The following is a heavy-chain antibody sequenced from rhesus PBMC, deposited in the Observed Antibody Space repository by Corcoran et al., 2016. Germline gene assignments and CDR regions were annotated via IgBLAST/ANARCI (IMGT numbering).Heavy chain of an antibody. Sequence: QVQLQESGPGLVQPSETLSLPCAVSGGSISSNYGSGIRQPPGKGLEWIGRIYGSGGSTDYNPSLKSRVTISTDTSKNQFSLKLSSVTAADTAVYYCARTLVVVAAEYFEFWGQGVLVTVSS. CDR3: ARTLVVVAAEYFEF. J-gene: IGHJ1*01. D-gene: IGHD2-21*01. CDR2: IYGSGGST. CDR1: GGSISSNY. V-gene: IGHV4-160*01.